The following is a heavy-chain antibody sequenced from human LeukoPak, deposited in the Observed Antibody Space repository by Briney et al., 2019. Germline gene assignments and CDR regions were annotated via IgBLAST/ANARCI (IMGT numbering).Heavy chain of an antibody. CDR1: GSAFTTNG. Sequence: ASVKVSCRASGSAFTTNGISWVRRAPGQGLEWMAWISPDNGDTKYAQEFQGRLTVTTDTSTSTAYMELRSLRSDDTAVYYCARLRGGIYSSRDAFDIWGQGTMVTVSS. CDR3: ARLRGGIYSSRDAFDI. J-gene: IGHJ3*02. D-gene: IGHD6-19*01. V-gene: IGHV1-18*04. CDR2: ISPDNGDT.